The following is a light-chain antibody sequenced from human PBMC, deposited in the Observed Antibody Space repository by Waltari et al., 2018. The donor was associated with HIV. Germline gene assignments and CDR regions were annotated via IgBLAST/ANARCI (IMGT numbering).Light chain of an antibody. CDR2: SNH. J-gene: IGLJ2*01. Sequence: QSVLTQPPSASGTPGQRVTISCSGSSSNIGSNTVNWSQHLPGTAPKLLIYSNHQRPSGVPDRFSGSKSGTSASLAISGLQSEDEADYYCAAWDDSLNGVVFGGGTKLTVL. CDR3: AAWDDSLNGVV. CDR1: SSNIGSNT. V-gene: IGLV1-44*01.